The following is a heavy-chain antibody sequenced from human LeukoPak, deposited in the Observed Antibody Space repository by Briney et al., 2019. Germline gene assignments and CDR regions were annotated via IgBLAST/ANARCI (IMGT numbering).Heavy chain of an antibody. D-gene: IGHD3-3*01. CDR2: MNPNSGNT. J-gene: IGHJ4*02. V-gene: IGHV1-8*01. CDR1: GYTFTSYD. CDR3: ARVRYDFWSGYYRRHYFDY. Sequence: ASVKVSCKASGYTFTSYDINWVRQATGQGLEWRGWMNPNSGNTGYAQKFQGRVTMTSNTSISTAYMELSSLRSEDTAVYYCARVRYDFWSGYYRRHYFDYWGQGTLVTVSS.